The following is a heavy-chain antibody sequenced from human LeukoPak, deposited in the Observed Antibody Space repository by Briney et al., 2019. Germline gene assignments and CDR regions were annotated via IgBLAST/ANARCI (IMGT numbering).Heavy chain of an antibody. D-gene: IGHD1-26*01. CDR1: GFTFSSYA. J-gene: IGHJ4*02. CDR3: AKVWGRIVGATRSVAY. Sequence: GGSLRLSCAASGFTFSSYAMSWVREALGKGLEWVSAISGSGVSTYYADSVKGRFTISRANSKNILYLQMNSLRAEDTAVYYCAKVWGRIVGATRSVAYGGQGTSVTVS. V-gene: IGHV3-23*01. CDR2: ISGSGVST.